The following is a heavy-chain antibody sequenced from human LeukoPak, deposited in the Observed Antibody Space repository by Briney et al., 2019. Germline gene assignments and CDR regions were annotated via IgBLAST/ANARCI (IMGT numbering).Heavy chain of an antibody. V-gene: IGHV3-15*01. Sequence: GGSLRLSCATSGITNAWMSWVRQAPGKGLEWVGRIKSKISGGTTYYAAPVKGRFTISRDNSKNTLYLQMNSLTAEDTAVYYCARTNLYVDTAVNDAFDIWGQGTMVTVSS. D-gene: IGHD5-18*01. CDR1: GITNAW. CDR2: IKSKISGGTT. CDR3: ARTNLYVDTAVNDAFDI. J-gene: IGHJ3*02.